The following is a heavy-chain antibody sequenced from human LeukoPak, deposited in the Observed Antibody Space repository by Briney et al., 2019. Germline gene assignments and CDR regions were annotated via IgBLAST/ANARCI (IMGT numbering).Heavy chain of an antibody. CDR3: ARGQQLAFDY. Sequence: GESPQISCKGSGYSFTSYWIGWVRRMPGKGLEWMGIIYPGDSDTRFSPSFQGQVTISADKSISTAYLQWSSLKASDTAMYYCARGQQLAFDYWGQGTLVTVSS. V-gene: IGHV5-51*01. D-gene: IGHD6-13*01. CDR1: GYSFTSYW. J-gene: IGHJ4*02. CDR2: IYPGDSDT.